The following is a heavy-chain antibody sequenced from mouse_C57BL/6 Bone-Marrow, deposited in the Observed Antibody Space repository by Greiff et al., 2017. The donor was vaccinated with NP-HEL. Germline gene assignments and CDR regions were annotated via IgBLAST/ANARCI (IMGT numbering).Heavy chain of an antibody. CDR3: ARDRGVAFAY. CDR2: ISDGGSYT. Sequence: EVMLVESGGGLVKPGGSLKLSCAASGFTFSSYAMSWVRQTPEKRLEWVATISDGGSYTYYPDNVKGRFTISRDNAKNNLYLQMSHLKSEDTAMYYCARDRGVAFAYWGQGTLVTVSA. V-gene: IGHV5-4*01. CDR1: GFTFSSYA. J-gene: IGHJ3*01.